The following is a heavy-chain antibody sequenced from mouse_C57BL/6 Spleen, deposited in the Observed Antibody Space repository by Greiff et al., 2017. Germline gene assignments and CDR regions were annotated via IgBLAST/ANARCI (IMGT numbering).Heavy chain of an antibody. Sequence: QVQLQQSGAELVRPGTSVKMSCKASGYTFTNYWIGWAKQRPGHGLEWIGDIYPGGGYTNYNEKFKGKATLTAAKSSSTAYMQFSSLTSEDSAIYYCARQLRLQEGYFDVWGTGTTVTVSS. CDR1: GYTFTNYW. D-gene: IGHD3-2*02. CDR2: IYPGGGYT. J-gene: IGHJ1*03. CDR3: ARQLRLQEGYFDV. V-gene: IGHV1-63*01.